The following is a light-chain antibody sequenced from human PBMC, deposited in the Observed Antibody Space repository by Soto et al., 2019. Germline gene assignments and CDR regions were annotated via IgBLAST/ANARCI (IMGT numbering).Light chain of an antibody. V-gene: IGKV1-6*01. CDR3: MQHYYYPRT. J-gene: IGKJ1*01. CDR1: QGSRND. Sequence: AIQMTQSPSSLSASVGDRVTITCRASQGSRNDLGWYQQKPGKAPKLLIYAASSLQSGFPSRFGGSGSCTNFTVNISSLQHEVFTTYYSMQHYYYPRTFGQGT. CDR2: AAS.